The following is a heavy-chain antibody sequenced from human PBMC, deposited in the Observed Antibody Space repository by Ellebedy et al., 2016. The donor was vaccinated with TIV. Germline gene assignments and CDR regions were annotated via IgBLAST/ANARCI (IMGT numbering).Heavy chain of an antibody. CDR1: GFMFGSDW. CDR3: ARDRPGDNFFFDY. D-gene: IGHD2-21*01. J-gene: IGHJ4*02. V-gene: IGHV3-74*01. Sequence: GESLKISCAASGFMFGSDWMHWVRHAAGKGPVWVARIDQYGSGTDYADFVKGRFTISRDNARDMLYLQMNSLRAEETGLYYCARDRPGDNFFFDYWGQGTPVTVSS. CDR2: IDQYGSGT.